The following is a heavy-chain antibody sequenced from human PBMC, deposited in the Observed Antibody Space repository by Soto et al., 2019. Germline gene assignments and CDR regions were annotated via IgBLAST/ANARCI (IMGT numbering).Heavy chain of an antibody. CDR2: INHSGST. J-gene: IGHJ4*02. D-gene: IGHD3-22*01. Sequence: GSLRLSCAVYGGSFSGYYWSWIRQPPGKGLEWIGEINHSGSTNYNPSLKSRVTISVDTSKNPFSLKLSSVTAADTAVYYCTLIPHLYDSSGYYFDYWGQGTLVTVSS. CDR3: TLIPHLYDSSGYYFDY. V-gene: IGHV4-34*01. CDR1: GGSFSGYY.